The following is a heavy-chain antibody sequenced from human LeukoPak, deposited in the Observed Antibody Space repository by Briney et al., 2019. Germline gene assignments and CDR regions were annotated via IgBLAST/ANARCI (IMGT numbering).Heavy chain of an antibody. CDR3: ARGSTSDWPFDY. J-gene: IGHJ4*02. CDR2: INAGNGDT. CDR1: GYTFTSYG. Sequence: ASVTVSCKASGYTFTSYGISWVRQAPGQGLEWMGWINAGNGDTKYSQKFQGRVTITRDTSASIVYMELSSLISEDTALYSCARGSTSDWPFDYWGQGTRVTVSS. V-gene: IGHV1-3*01. D-gene: IGHD2-2*01.